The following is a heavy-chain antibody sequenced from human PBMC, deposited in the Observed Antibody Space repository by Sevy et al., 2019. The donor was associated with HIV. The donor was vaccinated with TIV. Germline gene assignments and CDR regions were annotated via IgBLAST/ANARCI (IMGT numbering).Heavy chain of an antibody. J-gene: IGHJ6*03. D-gene: IGHD3-16*01. V-gene: IGHV3-30*03. CDR2: ISYDGSKK. CDR3: AAVALTYGGDPYHYHSFMNV. CDR1: GFTFSSYD. Sequence: GGSLRLSCAATGFTFSSYDMHWVRQAPGKGLEWVAGISYDGSKKYYVDSVKGRFTISRDNSKTTLYLQMSSLRVEDTAVYYCAAVALTYGGDPYHYHSFMNVWGKGTTVTVSS.